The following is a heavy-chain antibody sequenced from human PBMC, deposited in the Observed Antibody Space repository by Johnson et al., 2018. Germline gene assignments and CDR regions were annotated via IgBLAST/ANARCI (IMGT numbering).Heavy chain of an antibody. CDR2: ISDDGSNK. CDR1: EFTFSSYG. CDR3: ANDGGRLDLVLYSMDV. Sequence: QVQLVQSGGGVVQPGGSLRLSCAASEFTFSSYGMHWVRQAPGKGLEWGAVISDDGSNKYYGDSVKGRFTISRDNSKNKLYLQMNSLRAEDTAVYYCANDGGRLDLVLYSMDVWGKGPTVTVSS. J-gene: IGHJ6*03. D-gene: IGHD3-10*01. V-gene: IGHV3-30*18.